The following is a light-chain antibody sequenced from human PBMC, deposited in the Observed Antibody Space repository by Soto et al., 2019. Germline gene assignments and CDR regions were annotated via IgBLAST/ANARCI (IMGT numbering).Light chain of an antibody. J-gene: IGLJ1*01. Sequence: QSALTQPPSVSGAPGQRVSISCTGSSSNIGARYVVYWYQQLPGTAPKLLVSGVNDRPSGVPERFSGSTSGTSASLAITGLPAEDEADYYCQSYASSLSSSAFGTGTELTVL. CDR3: QSYASSLSSSA. CDR1: SSNIGARYV. V-gene: IGLV1-40*01. CDR2: GVN.